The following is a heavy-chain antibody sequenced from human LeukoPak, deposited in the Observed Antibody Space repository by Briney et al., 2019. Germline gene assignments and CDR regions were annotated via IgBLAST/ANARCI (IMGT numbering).Heavy chain of an antibody. CDR1: GFTLSSYA. J-gene: IGHJ4*02. V-gene: IGHV3-23*01. Sequence: GGSLRLSRAASGFTLSSYAMSWVRQAPGKGLEWVSAISGSGGSTYYADSVKGRFTISRDNSKNTLYLQMNSLRAEDTAVYYCAKSGRPGYCFGRWGQGTLVTVSS. CDR2: ISGSGGST. D-gene: IGHD3-10*01. CDR3: AKSGRPGYCFGR.